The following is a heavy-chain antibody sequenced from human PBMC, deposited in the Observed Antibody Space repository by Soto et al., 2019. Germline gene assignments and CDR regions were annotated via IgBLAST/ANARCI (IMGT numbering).Heavy chain of an antibody. CDR1: GGTFSSYA. CDR3: ARSKPYYSGGSCYFDC. CDR2: IIPIFGTA. J-gene: IGHJ4*02. V-gene: IGHV1-69*12. D-gene: IGHD2-15*01. Sequence: QVQLVQSGAEVKKPGSSVKVSCKASGGTFSSYAISWVRQAPGQGLEWMGGIIPIFGTANYAQKFQGRVTITADESTSAAYMELSSLRSEDTAVYYCARSKPYYSGGSCYFDCWGQGTLVTVSS.